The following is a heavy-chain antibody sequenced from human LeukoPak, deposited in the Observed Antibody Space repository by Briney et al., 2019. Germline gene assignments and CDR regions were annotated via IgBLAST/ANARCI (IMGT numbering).Heavy chain of an antibody. CDR3: ARWAGAAGRVFGDY. CDR1: GGTFSSYA. CDR2: IIPILGIA. D-gene: IGHD3-3*01. Sequence: SVKVSCKASGGTFSSYAISWVRQAPGQGLEWMGRIIPILGIANYAQKFQGRVTITADKSTSTAYMELGSLKSEDTAVYYCARWAGAAGRVFGDYWGQGTLVTVSS. J-gene: IGHJ4*02. V-gene: IGHV1-69*04.